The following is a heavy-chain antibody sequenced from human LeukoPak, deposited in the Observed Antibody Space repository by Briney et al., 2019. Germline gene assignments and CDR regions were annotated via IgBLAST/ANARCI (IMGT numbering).Heavy chain of an antibody. V-gene: IGHV3-30*04. CDR1: GFTFSSYA. J-gene: IGHJ4*02. CDR3: ARGGTVDTAMVNFDY. Sequence: PGRSLRLSCAASGFTFSSYAMHWVRQAPGKGLEWVAVISYDGSNKYYADSVKGRFTISRDNSKNTLYLQMNSLRAEDTAVYYCARGGTVDTAMVNFDYWGQGTLVTVSS. CDR2: ISYDGSNK. D-gene: IGHD5-18*01.